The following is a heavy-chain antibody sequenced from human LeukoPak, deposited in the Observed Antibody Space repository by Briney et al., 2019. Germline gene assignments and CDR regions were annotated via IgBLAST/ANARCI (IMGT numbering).Heavy chain of an antibody. CDR2: IGTSGDT. V-gene: IGHV3-23*01. Sequence: GSLRTPCGAFGISFWSDIMNLVRQAPGKGLEWVSLIGTSGDTYYADSVKGRFTISRDNSKNTLYLQMNSLRAEDTAVYYCAKNRPEDVWGKGTTVTVSS. CDR1: GISFWSDI. CDR3: AKNRPEDV. J-gene: IGHJ6*04.